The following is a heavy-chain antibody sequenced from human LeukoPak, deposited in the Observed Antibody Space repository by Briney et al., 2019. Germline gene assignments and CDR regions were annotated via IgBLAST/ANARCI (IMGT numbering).Heavy chain of an antibody. D-gene: IGHD4-23*01. Sequence: GGSLRLSCGASGFTFSTYNMNWVRQAPGKGLEWVSYISRSNPAMYYADSVKGRFTISRDNANNSLYLQMNSLREEDTAVYYCARGGGPIDYWGQGTLVTVSS. CDR1: GFTFSTYN. CDR3: ARGGGPIDY. CDR2: ISRSNPAM. V-gene: IGHV3-48*02. J-gene: IGHJ4*02.